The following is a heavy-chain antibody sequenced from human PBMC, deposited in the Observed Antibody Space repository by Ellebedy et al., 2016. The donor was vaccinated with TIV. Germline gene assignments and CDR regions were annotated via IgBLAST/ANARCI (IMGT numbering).Heavy chain of an antibody. J-gene: IGHJ5*02. D-gene: IGHD5-12*01. CDR1: GYSFSSYR. V-gene: IGHV5-51*01. Sequence: GGSLRLXXKASGYSFSSYRIGWLRQVPGKGLEWMGIIYPGDSDTRYSPSFQGQVTISADKSISTAYLQWSGLKASDTAMYYCARKAYSAYEGGWFAPWGQGTLVTVSS. CDR2: IYPGDSDT. CDR3: ARKAYSAYEGGWFAP.